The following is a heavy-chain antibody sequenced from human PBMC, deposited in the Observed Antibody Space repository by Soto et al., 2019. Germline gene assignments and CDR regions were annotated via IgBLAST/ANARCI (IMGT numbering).Heavy chain of an antibody. CDR2: IIPVFGTA. Sequence: ASVKVSCKASGGTFSSYAISWVRQAPGQGLECMGGIIPVFGTANYAQKFQGRVTINADESTSTVYMELSSLRAEDTATYYCVRDGLDYYDTERLYFDNWGQGTLVTVSS. CDR1: GGTFSSYA. D-gene: IGHD3-22*01. V-gene: IGHV1-69*13. J-gene: IGHJ4*02. CDR3: VRDGLDYYDTERLYFDN.